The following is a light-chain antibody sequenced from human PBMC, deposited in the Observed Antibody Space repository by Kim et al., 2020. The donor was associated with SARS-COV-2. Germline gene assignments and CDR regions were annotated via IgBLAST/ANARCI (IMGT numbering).Light chain of an antibody. J-gene: IGKJ5*01. V-gene: IGKV3-11*01. CDR3: QQRSNWPPIT. CDR1: QSGSNY. Sequence: SPGERATLACRASQSGSNYLAWYQQKPGQGPRLLIYDTSNRATGIPARFSGSGSGKDFTLTISSLEPEDFAVYYCQQRSNWPPITFGQGTRLEIK. CDR2: DTS.